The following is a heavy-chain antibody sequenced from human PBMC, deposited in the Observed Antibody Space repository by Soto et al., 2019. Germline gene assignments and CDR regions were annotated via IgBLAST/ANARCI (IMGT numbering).Heavy chain of an antibody. Sequence: QVQLVQSGAEVKKPGASVKVSCKASGYTFTSYYMHWVRQAPGQGLEWMGIINPSGGTTIYAQKCXGXVXXTRDTSASTIYMELSSLTSDDTAVYYCARARAGDCWGQGTLVTVSS. D-gene: IGHD6-19*01. CDR3: ARARAGDC. CDR1: GYTFTSYY. J-gene: IGHJ4*02. CDR2: INPSGGTT. V-gene: IGHV1-46*01.